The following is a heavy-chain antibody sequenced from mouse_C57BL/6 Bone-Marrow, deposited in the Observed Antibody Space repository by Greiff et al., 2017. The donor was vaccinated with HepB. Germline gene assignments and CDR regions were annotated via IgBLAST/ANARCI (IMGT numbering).Heavy chain of an antibody. J-gene: IGHJ4*01. Sequence: VQLQQPGAELVMPGASVKLSCKASGYTFTSYWMHWVKQRPGQGLEWIGEIDPSDSYTNYNQKFQGKSTLTVDKSSSTAYMQLSSLTSEDSAVYYCASYYYGSSYNYYAMDYWGQGTSVTVSS. V-gene: IGHV1-69*01. D-gene: IGHD1-1*01. CDR3: ASYYYGSSYNYYAMDY. CDR1: GYTFTSYW. CDR2: IDPSDSYT.